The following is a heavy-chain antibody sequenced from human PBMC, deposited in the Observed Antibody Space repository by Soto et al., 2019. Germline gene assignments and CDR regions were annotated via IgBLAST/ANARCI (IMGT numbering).Heavy chain of an antibody. J-gene: IGHJ6*03. CDR2: IYPGDSDT. CDR3: ARRTNQYYYYMDV. D-gene: IGHD2-2*01. CDR1: GYSFTSYW. Sequence: VESLKISCKGSGYSFTSYWIGWVRQMPGKGLEWMGIIYPGDSDTRYSPSFQGQVTISADKSISTAYLQWSSLKASDTAMYYCARRTNQYYYYMDVWGKGTTVTVSS. V-gene: IGHV5-51*01.